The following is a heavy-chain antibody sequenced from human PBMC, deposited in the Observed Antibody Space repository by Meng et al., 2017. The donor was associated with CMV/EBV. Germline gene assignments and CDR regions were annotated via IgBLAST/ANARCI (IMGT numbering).Heavy chain of an antibody. Sequence: TCSSYAIGWVRQAPGQGLEWMGGIIPIFGTANYAQKFQGRVTITTDESTSTAYMELSSLRSEDTAVYYCARAMGDSSGYYYFHFDYWGQGTLVTVSS. CDR1: TCSSYA. CDR2: IIPIFGTA. CDR3: ARAMGDSSGYYYFHFDY. V-gene: IGHV1-69*05. D-gene: IGHD3-22*01. J-gene: IGHJ4*02.